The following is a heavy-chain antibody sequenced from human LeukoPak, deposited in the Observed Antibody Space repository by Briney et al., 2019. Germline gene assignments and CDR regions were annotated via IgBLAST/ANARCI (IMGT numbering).Heavy chain of an antibody. J-gene: IGHJ5*02. CDR2: IYSGGST. D-gene: IGHD2-8*02. CDR1: GFTFSSYA. CDR3: ARVLTGSWDWFDP. V-gene: IGHV3-66*01. Sequence: PGGSLRLSCAASGFTFSSYAMSWVRQAPGKGLEWVSVIYSGGSTYYADSVKGRFTISRDNAKNTLYLQMNSLRAEDTAVYYCARVLTGSWDWFDPWGQGTLVTVSS.